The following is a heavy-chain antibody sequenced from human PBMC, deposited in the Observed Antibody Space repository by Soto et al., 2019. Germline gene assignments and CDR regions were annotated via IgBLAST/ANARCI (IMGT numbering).Heavy chain of an antibody. CDR1: GFTFSNSW. V-gene: IGHV3-74*01. CDR2: INADGTST. J-gene: IGHJ6*02. D-gene: IGHD3-3*01. Sequence: GSLRLSCAASGFTFSNSWMHWVRQVSGKGLEWVSRINADGTSTSYADSVKGRFTISRDNAKNSVYLQMDSLRAEDTAVYYCARDLLHYDFWSGYSAYFYYGMDVWGPGTTVTVSS. CDR3: ARDLLHYDFWSGYSAYFYYGMDV.